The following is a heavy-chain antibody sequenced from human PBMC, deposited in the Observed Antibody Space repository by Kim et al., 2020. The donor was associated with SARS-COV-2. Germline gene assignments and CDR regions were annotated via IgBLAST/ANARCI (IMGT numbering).Heavy chain of an antibody. V-gene: IGHV4-39*02. CDR1: GGSISSSSYY. CDR3: ARERAGSSWYPPDY. D-gene: IGHD6-13*01. CDR2: IYYSGST. Sequence: SETLSLSCTVSGGSISSSSYYWGWIRQPPGKGLEWIGTIYYSGSTYHNPSLKSRATISVDTSKNHFSLKLSSVTAADTAVYYCARERAGSSWYPPDYWGQGTLLTVSS. J-gene: IGHJ4*02.